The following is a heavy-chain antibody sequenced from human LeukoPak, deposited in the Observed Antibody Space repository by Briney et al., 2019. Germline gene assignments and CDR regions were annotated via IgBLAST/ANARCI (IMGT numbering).Heavy chain of an antibody. Sequence: SETLSLTCTVSDGSISSYYWSWIRQPAGKGLEWIGRIYTSGSTNYNPSLKSRVTMSVDTSKNQFSLKLSSVTAADTAVYYCARQVPYYDLLTGYTYYFDYWGQGTLVTVSS. D-gene: IGHD3-9*01. V-gene: IGHV4-4*07. CDR2: IYTSGST. CDR3: ARQVPYYDLLTGYTYYFDY. CDR1: DGSISSYY. J-gene: IGHJ4*02.